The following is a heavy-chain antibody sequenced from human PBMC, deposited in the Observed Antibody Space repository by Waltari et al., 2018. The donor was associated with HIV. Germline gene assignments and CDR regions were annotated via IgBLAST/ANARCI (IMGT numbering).Heavy chain of an antibody. J-gene: IGHJ5*02. CDR2: INKIGTT. Sequence: QVQLQQWGAGLLKPSETLSLTCAIYGGSFDEYYWAWIRRPPEKGLEWLGDINKIGTTTYNPSLKSRVTVSIDTSKNQFSLNLRSVTAADTAVYYCARTYKRITLFEIIRELSWFDPWGQGTLVTVSS. V-gene: IGHV4-34*01. D-gene: IGHD1-7*01. CDR3: ARTYKRITLFEIIRELSWFDP. CDR1: GGSFDEYY.